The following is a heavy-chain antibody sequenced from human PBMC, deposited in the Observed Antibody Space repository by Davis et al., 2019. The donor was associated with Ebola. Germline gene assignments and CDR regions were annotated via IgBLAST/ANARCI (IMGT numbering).Heavy chain of an antibody. CDR1: GFTFSSYA. CDR3: AKGLDFWSGYPI. Sequence: GESLKISCAASGFTFSSYAMSWVRQAPGKGLEWVSAISGSGGSTYYADSVKGRFAISRDNSKNTLYLQMNSLRAEDTAVYYCAKGLDFWSGYPIWGQGTTVIVSS. D-gene: IGHD3-3*01. CDR2: ISGSGGST. V-gene: IGHV3-23*01. J-gene: IGHJ6*02.